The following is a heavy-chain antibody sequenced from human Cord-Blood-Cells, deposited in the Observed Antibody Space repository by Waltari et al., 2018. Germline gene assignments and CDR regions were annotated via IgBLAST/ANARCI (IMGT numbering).Heavy chain of an antibody. J-gene: IGHJ5*02. CDR2: IYSGGST. CDR1: GFTVSSNY. CDR3: ARVGYSGSYYNWFDP. V-gene: IGHV3-66*01. D-gene: IGHD1-26*01. Sequence: EVQLVESGGGLVQPGGSLRISCAASGFTVSSNYMSWVRQAPGKGLEWVSIIYSGGSTYYAYCVKGRFTISRDNSKNTLYLQMNSLRAEDTAVYYCARVGYSGSYYNWFDPWGQGTLVTVSS.